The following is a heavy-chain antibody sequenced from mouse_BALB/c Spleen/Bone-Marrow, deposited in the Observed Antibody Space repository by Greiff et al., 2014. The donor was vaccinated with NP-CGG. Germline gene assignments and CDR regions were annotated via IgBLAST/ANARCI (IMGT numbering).Heavy chain of an antibody. CDR3: ARSTAMGFAY. Sequence: EVKLMESGPDLVKPGASVKISCKASGYSFTGYYMYWVKQSHGKSLEWIGRVNPNNGDISYNQKFKGKAILTVDKSSSTAYMELRSLTSEDSAVYYCARSTAMGFAYWGQGTLVTVSA. V-gene: IGHV1-26*01. CDR1: GYSFTGYY. CDR2: VNPNNGDI. J-gene: IGHJ3*01. D-gene: IGHD1-2*01.